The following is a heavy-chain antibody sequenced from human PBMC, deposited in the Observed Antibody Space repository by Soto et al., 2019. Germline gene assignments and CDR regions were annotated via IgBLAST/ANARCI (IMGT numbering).Heavy chain of an antibody. CDR2: ISWNSGSI. V-gene: IGHV3-9*01. CDR3: GKGCSSTSCSEYYYYYYMDV. Sequence: DVQLVESGGGLVQPGRSLRLSCAASGFTFDDYAMHWVRQAPGKGLAWVSGISWNSGSIGYADSVKGRFTISRDNAKNSLYLQMNSLRAEDTALYYYGKGCSSTSCSEYYYYYYMDVWGKGTTVTVSS. D-gene: IGHD2-2*01. CDR1: GFTFDDYA. J-gene: IGHJ6*03.